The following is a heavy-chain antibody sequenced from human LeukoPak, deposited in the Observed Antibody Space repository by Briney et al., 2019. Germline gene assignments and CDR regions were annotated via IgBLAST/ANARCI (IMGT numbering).Heavy chain of an antibody. CDR2: IYYSGST. J-gene: IGHJ4*02. Sequence: SETLSLTCTVSGGSISSGDYYWSWIRQPPGKGLEWIGYIYYSGSTNYNPSLKSRVTISVDTSKNQFSLKLSSVTAADTAVYYCARAPIAAAGMDYWGQGTLVTVSS. CDR1: GGSISSGDYY. V-gene: IGHV4-61*08. D-gene: IGHD6-13*01. CDR3: ARAPIAAAGMDY.